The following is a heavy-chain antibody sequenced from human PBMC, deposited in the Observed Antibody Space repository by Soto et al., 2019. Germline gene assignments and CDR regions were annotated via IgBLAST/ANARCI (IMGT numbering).Heavy chain of an antibody. CDR1: GYTFTSYG. CDR3: ARDRDEYTSSSGFDP. D-gene: IGHD6-6*01. CDR2: ITAYNGNT. Sequence: QVQLVQSGAEVKKPGASVKVSCKASGYTFTSYGISWVRQAPGQGLEWMGWITAYNGNTNYAQKVQGGVTMTKDPSTSKAYMELRSLRSDDTAVYFCARDRDEYTSSSGFDPWGQGTLVTVSS. J-gene: IGHJ5*02. V-gene: IGHV1-18*01.